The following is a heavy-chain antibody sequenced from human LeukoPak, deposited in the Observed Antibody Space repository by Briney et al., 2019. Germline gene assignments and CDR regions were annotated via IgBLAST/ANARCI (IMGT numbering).Heavy chain of an antibody. D-gene: IGHD6-19*01. V-gene: IGHV5-51*01. CDR1: GYSFSNYW. CDR3: ARQDGSGWDRIDY. J-gene: IGHJ4*02. CDR2: IYPEDSDT. Sequence: GESLKISCKGSGYSFSNYWIGWVRQMPGKGLDWMGIIYPEDSDTRYSPSFQGQVTISVDKSISTAYLQWRSLKASDTAMYYCARQDGSGWDRIDYWGQGTLVTVSS.